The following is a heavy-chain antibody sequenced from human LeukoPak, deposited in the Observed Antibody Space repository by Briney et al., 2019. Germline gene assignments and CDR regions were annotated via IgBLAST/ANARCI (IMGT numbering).Heavy chain of an antibody. CDR1: GFTFRDYW. CDR2: IQLDGSEK. J-gene: IGHJ6*03. CDR3: ARHAVTYYYYYMDV. V-gene: IGHV3-7*01. D-gene: IGHD4-17*01. Sequence: GGSLRLSCAASGFTFRDYWMSWVRQAPGKGLEWVANIQLDGSEKYYVDSVKGRFTISRDNAKNSLYLQMNSLRAEDTAVYYCARHAVTYYYYYMDVWGKGTTVTVSS.